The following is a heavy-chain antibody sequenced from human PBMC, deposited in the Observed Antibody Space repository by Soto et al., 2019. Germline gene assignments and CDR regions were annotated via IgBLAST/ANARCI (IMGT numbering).Heavy chain of an antibody. CDR1: GFTFSSYS. CDR2: ISSSSSYI. D-gene: IGHD2-15*01. J-gene: IGHJ6*02. Sequence: EVQLVESGGGLVKPGGSLRLSCAASGFTFSSYSMNWVRQAPGKGLEWVSSISSSSSYIYYADSAKGRFTISRDNAKNSLYLQMNSLRAEDTAVYYCARDGGGPYTRSGGYYYYGMDVWGQGTTVTVSS. V-gene: IGHV3-21*01. CDR3: ARDGGGPYTRSGGYYYYGMDV.